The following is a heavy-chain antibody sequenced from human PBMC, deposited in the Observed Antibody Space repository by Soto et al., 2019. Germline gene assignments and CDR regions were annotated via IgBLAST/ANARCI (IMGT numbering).Heavy chain of an antibody. CDR1: GVSISSYY. V-gene: IGHV4-59*01. CDR2: IYYSGST. J-gene: IGHJ5*02. CDR3: ARATNLYYDFWSGYSSPQWFDP. Sequence: SETLSLTCTVSGVSISSYYWSWIRQPPGKGLEWIGYIYYSGSTNYNPSLKSRVTISVDTSKNQFSLKLSSVTAADTAVYYCARATNLYYDFWSGYSSPQWFDPWGQGTLVTVSS. D-gene: IGHD3-3*01.